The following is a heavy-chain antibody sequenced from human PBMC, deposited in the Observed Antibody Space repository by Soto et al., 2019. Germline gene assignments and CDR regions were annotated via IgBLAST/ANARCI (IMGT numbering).Heavy chain of an antibody. CDR1: GYSFTSYW. J-gene: IGHJ6*02. V-gene: IGHV5-51*01. Sequence: GESLKISCKGSGYSFTSYWIGWVRQIPGKGLGWMGIIYPGDSDTRYSPSFQGQVTISADKSISTAYLQWSSLKASDTAMYYCARQGDYGSGSPTGAFYYYYGMDVWGQGTTVTVSS. CDR3: ARQGDYGSGSPTGAFYYYYGMDV. CDR2: IYPGDSDT. D-gene: IGHD3-10*01.